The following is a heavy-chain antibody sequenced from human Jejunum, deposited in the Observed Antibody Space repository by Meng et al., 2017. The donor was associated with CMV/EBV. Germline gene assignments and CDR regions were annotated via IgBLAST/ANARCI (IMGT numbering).Heavy chain of an antibody. CDR2: INSDGSST. D-gene: IGHD1/OR15-1a*01. CDR3: ARANNHAMDV. V-gene: IGHV3-74*01. CDR1: GFRVSSYW. Sequence: CAASGFRVSSYWMHWVSQGTGKGLVWVSRINSDGSSTNYADRVKGRFTFSRDNAKNTLYLQMNSLRAEDTAVYYCARANNHAMDVWGQGTTVTVSS. J-gene: IGHJ6*02.